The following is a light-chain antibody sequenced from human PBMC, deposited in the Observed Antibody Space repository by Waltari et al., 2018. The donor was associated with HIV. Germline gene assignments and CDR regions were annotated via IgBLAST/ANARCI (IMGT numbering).Light chain of an antibody. V-gene: IGLV1-44*01. J-gene: IGLJ1*01. CDR3: ATWDDRLNVYV. CDR2: SNN. Sequence: QSVLTQPPSASGTPGQRVTTSCSGISSNIGSNTETWYQHTPRTAPTPPIHSNNQRPSGVPDRFSGSNSGTSASLASSGLQSEDEADYYCATWDDRLNVYVFATGTKVTVL. CDR1: SSNIGSNT.